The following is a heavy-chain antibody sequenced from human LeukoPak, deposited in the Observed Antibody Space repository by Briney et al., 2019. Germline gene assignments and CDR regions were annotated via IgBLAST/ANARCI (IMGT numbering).Heavy chain of an antibody. J-gene: IGHJ4*02. CDR3: ARDRAYDSSGSGVPFDY. D-gene: IGHD3-22*01. CDR2: IYYSGST. V-gene: IGHV4-61*01. CDR1: GGSISSSSYY. Sequence: SETLSLTCTVSGGSISSSSYYWGWIRQPPGKGLEWIGYIYYSGSTNYNPSLKSRVTISVDTSKNQFSLKLSSVTAADTAVYYCARDRAYDSSGSGVPFDYWGQGTLVTVSS.